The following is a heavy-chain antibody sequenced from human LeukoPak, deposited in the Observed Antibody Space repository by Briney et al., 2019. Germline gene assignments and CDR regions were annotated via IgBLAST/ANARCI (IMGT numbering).Heavy chain of an antibody. CDR1: GFTFSSYA. Sequence: GGSLRLSCAASGFTFSSYAMSWVRQAPWKGLEWVSGISGSGGNTYYADSVKGRFTISRDNSKNTLYLQMNSLRAEDTAVYYCAKDGYYYDSSGYYGQTFDYWGQGTLVTVSS. CDR3: AKDGYYYDSSGYYGQTFDY. V-gene: IGHV3-23*01. J-gene: IGHJ4*02. D-gene: IGHD3-22*01. CDR2: ISGSGGNT.